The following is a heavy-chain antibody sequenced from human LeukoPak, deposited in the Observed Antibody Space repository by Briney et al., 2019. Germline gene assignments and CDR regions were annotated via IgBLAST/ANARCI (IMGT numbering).Heavy chain of an antibody. Sequence: GASVKISCKASGYTFTGYYMHWVRQAPGQGLEWMGWINPNSGGTNYAQKFQGRVTMTRDTSISTAYIELSRLRSDDTAVYYCARGDAAGGRITMVRGVITHYYYYYYMDVWGKGTTVTVSS. CDR3: ARGDAAGGRITMVRGVITHYYYYYYMDV. CDR1: GYTFTGYY. CDR2: INPNSGGT. J-gene: IGHJ6*03. D-gene: IGHD3-10*01. V-gene: IGHV1-2*02.